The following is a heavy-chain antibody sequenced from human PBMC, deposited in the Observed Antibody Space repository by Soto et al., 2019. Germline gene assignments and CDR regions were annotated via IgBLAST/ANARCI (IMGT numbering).Heavy chain of an antibody. CDR2: IIPIFGTA. D-gene: IGHD6-6*01. CDR3: ARDQDSSSPQAFDI. V-gene: IGHV1-69*13. J-gene: IGHJ3*02. CDR1: GGTFSSYA. Sequence: ASVKVSCKASGGTFSSYAISWVRQAPGQGLEWMGGIIPIFGTANYAQKFQGRVTITADESTSTAYMELSSLRSEDTAVYYCARDQDSSSPQAFDIWGQGTMVTVSS.